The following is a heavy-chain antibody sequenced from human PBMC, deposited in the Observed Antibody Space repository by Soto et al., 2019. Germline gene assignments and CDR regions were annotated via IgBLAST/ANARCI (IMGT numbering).Heavy chain of an antibody. V-gene: IGHV1-2*02. CDR2: INPNSGGT. J-gene: IGHJ5*02. CDR1: GYTFTGYY. CDR3: ARDPYGHTDYVRNWFDP. Sequence: ASVKVSCKASGYTFTGYYMHWVRQAPGQGLEWMGWINPNSGGTNYAQKFQGRVTMTRDTSISTAYMELSRLRSDDTAVYYCARDPYGHTDYVRNWFDPWGQGTLVTVSS. D-gene: IGHD4-17*01.